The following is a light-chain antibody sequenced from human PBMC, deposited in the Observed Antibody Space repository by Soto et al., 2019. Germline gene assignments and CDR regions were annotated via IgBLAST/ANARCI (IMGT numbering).Light chain of an antibody. CDR3: QQFADSIT. CDR2: DAS. J-gene: IGKJ5*01. V-gene: IGKV3-20*01. CDR1: QSLSGYY. Sequence: EIVFTQSPGILSLSPGDRATLSFRATQSLSGYYLAWYQQKPGQPPRLLIYDASTRATGIPDRFSGSGSGTDFTLTISRLEPEDFAVYYCQQFADSITFGQGTRLEI.